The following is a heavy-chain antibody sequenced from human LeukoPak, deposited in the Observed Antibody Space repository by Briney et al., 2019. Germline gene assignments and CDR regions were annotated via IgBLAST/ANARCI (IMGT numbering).Heavy chain of an antibody. V-gene: IGHV4-59*01. CDR2: IYYSGST. J-gene: IGHJ5*02. Sequence: SETLSLTCTVSGGFISSYYWSWIRQPPGKGLEWIGYIYYSGSTNYNPSLKSRVTISVDTSKNQFSLKLSSVTAADTAVYYCARLPRITIFGVVRGGPFDPWGQGTLVTVSS. CDR1: GGFISSYY. D-gene: IGHD3-3*01. CDR3: ARLPRITIFGVVRGGPFDP.